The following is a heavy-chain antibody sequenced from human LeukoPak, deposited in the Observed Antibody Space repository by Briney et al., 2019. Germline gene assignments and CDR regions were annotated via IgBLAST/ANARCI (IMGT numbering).Heavy chain of an antibody. CDR1: GGTFSSYA. D-gene: IGHD3-22*01. Sequence: ASVKVFCKASGGTFSSYAISWVRQAPGQGLEWMGRIIPILGIANYAQKFQGRVTITADKSTSTAYMELSSLRSEDTAVYYCARDRVTMIVAPDYWGQGTLVTVSS. CDR2: IIPILGIA. CDR3: ARDRVTMIVAPDY. V-gene: IGHV1-69*04. J-gene: IGHJ4*02.